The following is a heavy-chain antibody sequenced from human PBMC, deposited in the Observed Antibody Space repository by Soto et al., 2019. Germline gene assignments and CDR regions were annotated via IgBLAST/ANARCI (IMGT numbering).Heavy chain of an antibody. J-gene: IGHJ4*02. D-gene: IGHD2-15*01. Sequence: SVKVSCKASGGTFSSDAISGVRQAPGQGLEWMGGIIPIFGTANYAQKFQGRVTITADESTSTAYMELSSLRSEDTAVYYCARDRCSGGSCLDYWGQGTLVTVSS. CDR2: IIPIFGTA. CDR3: ARDRCSGGSCLDY. V-gene: IGHV1-69*13. CDR1: GGTFSSDA.